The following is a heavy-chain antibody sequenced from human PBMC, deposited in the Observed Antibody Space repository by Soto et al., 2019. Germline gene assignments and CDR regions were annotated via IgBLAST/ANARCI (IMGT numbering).Heavy chain of an antibody. D-gene: IGHD6-13*01. Sequence: GALRRSCAPSGFTFSSYAMSWVRQAPRKGLEWVSAISGSGGSTYYADSVKGRFTISRDNSKNTLYLQMNSLRAEDTAVYYCAKGAGYSSSWYVFDYWGQGTLVTVSS. J-gene: IGHJ4*02. CDR2: ISGSGGST. V-gene: IGHV3-23*01. CDR1: GFTFSSYA. CDR3: AKGAGYSSSWYVFDY.